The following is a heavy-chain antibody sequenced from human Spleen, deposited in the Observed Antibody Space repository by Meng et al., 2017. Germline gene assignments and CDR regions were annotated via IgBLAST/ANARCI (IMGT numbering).Heavy chain of an antibody. D-gene: IGHD3-22*01. CDR3: ARDDSSGYYSY. J-gene: IGHJ4*02. CDR1: GGSVSSGSYY. CDR2: IYYSGST. Sequence: QVQLQESGPGLVRLSEVLSLTCTVSGGSVSSGSYYWSWIRQPPGKGLEWIGYIYYSGSTNYNPSLKSRVTISVDTSKNQFSLKLSSVTAADTAVYYCARDDSSGYYSYWGQGTLVTVSS. V-gene: IGHV4-61*01.